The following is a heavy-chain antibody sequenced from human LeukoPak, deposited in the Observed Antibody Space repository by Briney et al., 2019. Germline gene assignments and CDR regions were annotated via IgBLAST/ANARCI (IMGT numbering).Heavy chain of an antibody. V-gene: IGHV3-48*01. D-gene: IGHD1-26*01. Sequence: GGSLRLSCAASGFTFSNYNMNWVRQAPGKGLEWVSYISSSSNTKYYADSVKGRFTISRDNAKNSLYLQMNSLRAEDTAVYYCATESGTYSGTCFDYWGQGNLVTVSS. CDR2: ISSSSNTK. CDR3: ATESGTYSGTCFDY. CDR1: GFTFSNYN. J-gene: IGHJ4*02.